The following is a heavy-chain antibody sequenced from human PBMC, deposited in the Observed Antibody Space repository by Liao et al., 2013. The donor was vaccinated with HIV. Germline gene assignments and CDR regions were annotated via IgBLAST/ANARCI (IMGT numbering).Heavy chain of an antibody. J-gene: IGHJ5*01. CDR3: ARDRGSGGRPHNWFDP. D-gene: IGHD5-12*01. CDR2: ISSSGST. V-gene: IGHV4-61*02. Sequence: QVVLEESGPGLVKPSQTLSLSCTVSGGSISGGDNFWTWIRQPAGRGLEWIGRISSSGSTDYNPSLQSRVTISIDTSMSQFSLKLTSVTVADSALYYCARDRGSGGRPHNWFDPVGPKEPVVTVSS. CDR1: GGSISGGDNF.